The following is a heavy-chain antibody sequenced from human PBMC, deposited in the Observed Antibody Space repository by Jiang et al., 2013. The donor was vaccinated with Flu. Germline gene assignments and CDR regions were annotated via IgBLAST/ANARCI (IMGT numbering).Heavy chain of an antibody. CDR2: IIPILALS. D-gene: IGHD3-3*01. CDR3: ARAQYYDFWSGYGYYFDY. J-gene: IGHJ4*02. V-gene: IGHV1-69*04. Sequence: GQGPEWMGRIIPILALSTSAQKFQGRVTMTRDTSTSTVYMELSSLRSEDTAVYYCARAQYYDFWSGYGYYFDYWGQGTLVTVSS.